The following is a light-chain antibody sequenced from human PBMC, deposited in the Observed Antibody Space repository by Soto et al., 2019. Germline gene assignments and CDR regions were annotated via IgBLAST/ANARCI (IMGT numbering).Light chain of an antibody. Sequence: DIQMTQSPSTLSASVGDRVIITCRASQTVERWMAWYQQKPGKAPKLLISDVSTLERGVPSRFSGSGSATEFTLTISGLHPDDFATYYCQQYKDYVYTFGQGTKVESK. V-gene: IGKV1-5*01. CDR1: QTVERW. J-gene: IGKJ2*01. CDR3: QQYKDYVYT. CDR2: DVS.